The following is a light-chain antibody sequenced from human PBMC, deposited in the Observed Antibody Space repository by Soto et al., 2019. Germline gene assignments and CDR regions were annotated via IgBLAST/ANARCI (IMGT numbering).Light chain of an antibody. CDR1: QSVSGA. J-gene: IGKJ5*01. Sequence: DIVLVEAPTTLALSPGXGGTLTCRGSQSVSGALARYHQKPGQVPWHLIHDSSSRATGIPARLSGSGPGTHFTLTISSLESEDFAVYYCQQRSYGPSTAVVQGTLREIK. CDR3: QQRSYGPSTA. CDR2: DSS. V-gene: IGKV3D-11*02.